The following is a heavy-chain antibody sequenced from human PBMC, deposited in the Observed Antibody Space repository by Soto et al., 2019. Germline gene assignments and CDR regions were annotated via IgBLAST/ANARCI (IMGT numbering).Heavy chain of an antibody. CDR2: IYYSGST. Sequence: PSETLSLTCTVSGGSISTGGYYWTWIRQHPGKGLEWIGYIYYSGSTHYNPSLKSRVTISVDTSKNHFSLNLTSVTAADTAVYYCARDGAAPGFYYGMDVWGQGTTVTVSS. CDR3: ARDGAAPGFYYGMDV. D-gene: IGHD2-15*01. J-gene: IGHJ6*02. V-gene: IGHV4-31*03. CDR1: GGSISTGGYY.